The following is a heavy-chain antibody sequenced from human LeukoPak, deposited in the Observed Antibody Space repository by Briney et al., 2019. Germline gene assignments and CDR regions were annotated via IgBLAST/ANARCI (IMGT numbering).Heavy chain of an antibody. D-gene: IGHD3-22*01. CDR1: GYRFTSYA. J-gene: IGHJ4*02. V-gene: IGHV1-69*13. CDR2: IIPIFGTA. CDR3: ARAGYYDSYIFDY. Sequence: GASVKVSCKASGYRFTSYAISWVRQARGQGLEWMGGIIPIFGTANYAQKFQGRVTITADESTSTAYMELSSLRSEDTAVYYCARAGYYDSYIFDYWGQGTLVTVSS.